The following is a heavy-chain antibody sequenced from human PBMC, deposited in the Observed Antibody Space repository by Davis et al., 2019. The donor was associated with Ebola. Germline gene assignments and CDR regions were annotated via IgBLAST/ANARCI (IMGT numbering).Heavy chain of an antibody. J-gene: IGHJ4*02. Sequence: GESLKISCAASGFTFSTFTLNWVRQAPGKGLEWVSYITSSSDYIYYADSVKGRFTISRDNAKNSLYLQMNSLRAEDTALYYCANLGIHSSSPYWGQGTLVTVSS. V-gene: IGHV3-21*04. CDR3: ANLGIHSSSPY. D-gene: IGHD6-6*01. CDR1: GFTFSTFT. CDR2: ITSSSDYI.